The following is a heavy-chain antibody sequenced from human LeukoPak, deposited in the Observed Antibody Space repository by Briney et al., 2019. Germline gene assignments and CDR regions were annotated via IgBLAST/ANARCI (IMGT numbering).Heavy chain of an antibody. J-gene: IGHJ4*02. CDR3: ARSAAAGDYFDY. Sequence: SETLSLTCTVSGVSISSYYWSWIRQPPGKGLEWIGYIYYSGSTNYNPSLKSRVTISVDTSKNQFSLKLSSVTAADTAVYYCARSAAAGDYFDYWGQGTLVTVSS. CDR1: GVSISSYY. V-gene: IGHV4-59*01. CDR2: IYYSGST. D-gene: IGHD6-13*01.